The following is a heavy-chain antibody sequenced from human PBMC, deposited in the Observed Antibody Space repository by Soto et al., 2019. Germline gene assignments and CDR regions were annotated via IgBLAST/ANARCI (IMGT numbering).Heavy chain of an antibody. D-gene: IGHD2-2*01. J-gene: IGHJ5*02. CDR3: ARDQLSNRGVFDP. CDR2: INPSGGST. CDR1: GYTFTSYY. V-gene: IGHV1-46*01. Sequence: ASVKVSCKASGYTFTSYYMHWVRQAPGQGLEWMGIINPSGGSTSYAQKFQGRVTMTRDTSTSAVYMELSSLRSEDTAVYYCARDQLSNRGVFDPWGQGTLVTVSS.